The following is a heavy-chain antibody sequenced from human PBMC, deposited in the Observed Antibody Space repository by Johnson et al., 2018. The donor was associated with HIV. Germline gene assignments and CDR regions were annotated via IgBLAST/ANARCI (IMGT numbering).Heavy chain of an antibody. Sequence: VQLVESGGGVVQPGRSLRLSCAASGFTFSSYDMHWVRQATGKGLEWVSGIGTAGDTYYPGSVKGRSTISRENPKNSWHLQLHSLRDRDTAVYYCAKDLGGSKTDEWGTDYYEFWNSYPIQDPRVVVGTFDIWGHGTMVTVSS. CDR3: AKDLGGSKTDEWGTDYYEFWNSYPIQDPRVVVGTFDI. CDR2: IGTAGDT. CDR1: GFTFSSYD. J-gene: IGHJ3*02. D-gene: IGHD3-3*01. V-gene: IGHV3-13*01.